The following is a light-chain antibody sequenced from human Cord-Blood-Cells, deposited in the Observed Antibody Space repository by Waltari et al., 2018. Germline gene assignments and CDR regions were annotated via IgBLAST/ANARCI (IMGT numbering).Light chain of an antibody. CDR2: AAS. Sequence: IQMTQSPSALSASVGQRVTITCRASQSISSYLNWYQQKPGQAPKPLIYAASSLQSGVPSRFSGSGSGTDFTLTISSLQPEDFATYYCQQSYSTPYSFGQGTKLEIK. J-gene: IGKJ2*03. CDR3: QQSYSTPYS. CDR1: QSISSY. V-gene: IGKV1-39*01.